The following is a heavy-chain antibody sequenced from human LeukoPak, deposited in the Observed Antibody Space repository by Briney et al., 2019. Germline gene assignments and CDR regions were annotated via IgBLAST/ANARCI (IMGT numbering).Heavy chain of an antibody. CDR3: ARDSPTMDDAFDI. V-gene: IGHV4-59*01. Sequence: SETLSLTCTVSGGSISSYYWKWIRQPPGKGLEWIGYIYYSGSTNYNPPLKSRVTISVDTSKNQFSLKLSSVTAADTAVYYCARDSPTMDDAFDIWGQGTMVTVSS. CDR1: GGSISSYY. CDR2: IYYSGST. D-gene: IGHD3-10*01. J-gene: IGHJ3*02.